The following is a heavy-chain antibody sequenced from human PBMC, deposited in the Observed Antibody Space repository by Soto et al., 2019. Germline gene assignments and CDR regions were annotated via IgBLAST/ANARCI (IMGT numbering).Heavy chain of an antibody. CDR3: ARTYGDYGSWYFDL. J-gene: IGHJ2*01. CDR1: GGTFSSYA. V-gene: IGHV1-69*13. Sequence: ASVKVSCKASGGTFSSYAISWVRQAPGQGLEWMGGIIPIFGTANYAQKFQGRVTITADESTSTAYMELSSLRSEDTAVYYCARTYGDYGSWYFDLWGRGTLVTVSS. CDR2: IIPIFGTA. D-gene: IGHD4-17*01.